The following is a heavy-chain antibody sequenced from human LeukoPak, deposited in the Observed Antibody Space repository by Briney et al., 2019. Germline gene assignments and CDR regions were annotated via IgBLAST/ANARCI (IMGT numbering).Heavy chain of an antibody. CDR3: ARGQYFSTTYYFDY. Sequence: GGSLRLSCAASGFTFSSYWMTWVRQAPGKGLEWVANIKQAGTEKYYVDSVKGRFTISRDNAKNSLFLQMNSLRAEDTAVYFCARGQYFSTTYYFDYWGQGTLVTVSS. D-gene: IGHD2/OR15-2a*01. CDR2: IKQAGTEK. CDR1: GFTFSSYW. V-gene: IGHV3-7*03. J-gene: IGHJ4*02.